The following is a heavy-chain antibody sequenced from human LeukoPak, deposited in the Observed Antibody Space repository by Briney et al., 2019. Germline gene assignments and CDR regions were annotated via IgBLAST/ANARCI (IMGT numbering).Heavy chain of an antibody. D-gene: IGHD3-10*01. CDR3: AKPSNYYGSATDAFDF. V-gene: IGHV4-34*01. CDR1: GGSFSGYY. Sequence: SETLSLTCAAYGGSFSGYYWSWIRQSPGKGLEWIGQINHSGSTDYNPSLKSRVTISVDTSKNHFSLKLNSVTAADTAVYYCAKPSNYYGSATDAFDFWGQGTMVTVSS. J-gene: IGHJ3*01. CDR2: INHSGST.